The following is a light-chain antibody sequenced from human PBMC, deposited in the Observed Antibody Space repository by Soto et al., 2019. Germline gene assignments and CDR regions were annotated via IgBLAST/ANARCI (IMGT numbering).Light chain of an antibody. J-gene: IGLJ2*01. Sequence: QSVLTQPPSVSAAPGQRGTISCSGGASNIGTHFVSWYQQFPGAAPKLLIYDHDERPSDIPDRFSGSKSDTSATLTITGLQTGDEADYYCGTWDSGLTVGVFGGGTK. V-gene: IGLV1-51*01. CDR2: DHD. CDR3: GTWDSGLTVGV. CDR1: ASNIGTHF.